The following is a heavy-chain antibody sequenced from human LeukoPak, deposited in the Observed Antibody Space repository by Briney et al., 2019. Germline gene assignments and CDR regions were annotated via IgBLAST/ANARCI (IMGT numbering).Heavy chain of an antibody. V-gene: IGHV3-11*05. CDR1: GFTFSDYC. CDR3: ARGYSSADH. D-gene: IGHD6-25*01. Sequence: GGSLRLSCAASGFTFSDYCMSWIRQAPGKGLEWLSYISTSSSYTNYADSVKGRFTISRDNAKNSLYLQMNSLRAEDTAVYYCARGYSSADHWGQGTLVTVSS. CDR2: ISTSSSYT. J-gene: IGHJ4*02.